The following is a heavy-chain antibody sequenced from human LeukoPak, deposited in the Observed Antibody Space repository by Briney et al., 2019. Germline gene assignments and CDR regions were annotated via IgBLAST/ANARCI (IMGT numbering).Heavy chain of an antibody. Sequence: GGSLRLSCTASGFTFSSYAMSWVRQAPGKGLEWVSVISGTGGSTNHADSVKGRFTISRDNSKNTVYLQMNSLRAEDTAVYYCAKESGDDGSGCYEAFDYWGQGTPVTVSS. CDR1: GFTFSSYA. CDR3: AKESGDDGSGCYEAFDY. J-gene: IGHJ4*02. V-gene: IGHV3-23*01. D-gene: IGHD3-22*01. CDR2: ISGTGGST.